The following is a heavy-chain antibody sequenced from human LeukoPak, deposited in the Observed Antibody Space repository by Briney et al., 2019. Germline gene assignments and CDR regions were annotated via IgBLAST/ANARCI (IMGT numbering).Heavy chain of an antibody. J-gene: IGHJ4*02. CDR2: ISGSGGST. D-gene: IGHD3-22*01. CDR1: GFTFSSYA. CDR3: AKPEYYYDSSGYFHFDY. Sequence: GGSLRLSCAASGFTFSSYAMSWVRQAPGKGLEWVSAISGSGGSTYYADSVKGRFTISRDNSKNTLYLQVNSLRAEDTAVYYCAKPEYYYDSSGYFHFDYWGQGTLVTVSS. V-gene: IGHV3-23*01.